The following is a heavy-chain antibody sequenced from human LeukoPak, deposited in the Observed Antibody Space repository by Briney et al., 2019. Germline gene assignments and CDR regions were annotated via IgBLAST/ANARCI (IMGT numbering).Heavy chain of an antibody. J-gene: IGHJ4*02. Sequence: GGSLRLSYAASGFTFSSYSMNWVRQAPGKGLEWVSSISSSSSYIYYADSVKGRFTISRDNAKNSLYLQMNSLRAEDTAVYYCARGIGYCSSTSCYFDYWGQGTLVTVSS. D-gene: IGHD2-2*01. V-gene: IGHV3-21*01. CDR2: ISSSSSYI. CDR3: ARGIGYCSSTSCYFDY. CDR1: GFTFSSYS.